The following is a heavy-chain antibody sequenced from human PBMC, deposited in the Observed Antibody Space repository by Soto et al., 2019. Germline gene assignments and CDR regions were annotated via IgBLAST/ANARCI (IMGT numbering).Heavy chain of an antibody. J-gene: IGHJ5*02. CDR2: IYCKDDK. V-gene: IGHV2-5*01. D-gene: IGHD6-6*01. Sequence: EXTTTLVNPTPSLTITCTFSGFSLSTSGVGVGWIRQPPGKALECPALIYCKDDKRYSPSLKSRLTITKDTPKNQVVLTMTNMYPVETATYYCAHRRSKGSSSNWFDPWGQGTLVTASS. CDR3: AHRRSKGSSSNWFDP. CDR1: GFSLSTSGVG.